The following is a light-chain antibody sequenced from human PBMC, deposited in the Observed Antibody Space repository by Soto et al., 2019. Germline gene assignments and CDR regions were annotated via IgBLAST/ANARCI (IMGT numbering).Light chain of an antibody. J-gene: IGKJ4*01. CDR2: GAS. CDR3: QQYGSLTLT. CDR1: QSVRNNF. V-gene: IGKV3-20*01. Sequence: EIVLTQSPGTLSLSPGERVTLSCRASQSVRNNFLAWYQHTPGQAPRXXIYGASTRETGIPDRFSGSGAGTECTLTISRLEPEDFAVDYCQQYGSLTLTFGGGTKVDIK.